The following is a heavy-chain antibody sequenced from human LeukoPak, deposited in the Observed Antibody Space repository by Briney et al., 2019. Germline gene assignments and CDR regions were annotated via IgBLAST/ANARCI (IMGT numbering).Heavy chain of an antibody. V-gene: IGHV4-59*01. CDR3: ARLASERYFDWLLGNWFDP. Sequence: SETLSLTCTVSGGSISSYYWSWIRQPPGKGLEWIGYIYYSGSTNYNPSLKSRVTISVDTSKNQFSLKLSSVTAADTAVYYCARLASERYFDWLLGNWFDPWGQGTLVTVSS. J-gene: IGHJ5*02. CDR1: GGSISSYY. D-gene: IGHD3-9*01. CDR2: IYYSGST.